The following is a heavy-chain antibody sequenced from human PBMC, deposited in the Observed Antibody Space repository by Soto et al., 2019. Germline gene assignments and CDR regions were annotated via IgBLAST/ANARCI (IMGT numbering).Heavy chain of an antibody. CDR1: VFTFSTDG. CDR2: ISGGSHDI. D-gene: IGHD3-22*01. Sequence: GWSLRLSCAASVFTFSTDGMNWFRQAPGKGLEWLSSISGGSHDIYYADSVKGRFIISRDNAQNSLFLQMNSLRPEDTAVYYCARSGLALPYSASHWFDPWGHGTLVTVSS. V-gene: IGHV3-21*01. CDR3: ARSGLALPYSASHWFDP. J-gene: IGHJ5*02.